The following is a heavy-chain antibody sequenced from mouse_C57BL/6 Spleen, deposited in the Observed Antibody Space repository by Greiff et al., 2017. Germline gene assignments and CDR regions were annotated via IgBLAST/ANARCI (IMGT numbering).Heavy chain of an antibody. V-gene: IGHV1-15*01. D-gene: IGHD2-1*01. Sequence: VQLQQSGAELVRPGASVTLSCKASGYTFTDYEMHWVKQTPVHGLGWIGAIDPETGGTAYNQKFKGKAILTADKSSNTAYMQLRSLTSEDSAVYYCTRVYYGNSYYDKGYWGKGTSVTVST. CDR2: IDPETGGT. J-gene: IGHJ4*01. CDR1: GYTFTDYE. CDR3: TRVYYGNSYYDKGY.